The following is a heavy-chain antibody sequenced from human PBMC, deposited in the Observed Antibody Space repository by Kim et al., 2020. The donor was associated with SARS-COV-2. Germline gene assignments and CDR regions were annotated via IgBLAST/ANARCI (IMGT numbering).Heavy chain of an antibody. D-gene: IGHD3-22*01. CDR2: IYYSGST. J-gene: IGHJ4*02. CDR3: ARLFPLYFYDSSGEIDY. Sequence: SETLSITCSVSGGSISSSSHYWGWIRQPPGKGLEWIGSIYYSGSTYYNPSLKSRVTISVDTSKNQFSLKLSSVTAADTAVYYCARLFPLYFYDSSGEIDYWGQGTLVPVSS. CDR1: GGSISSSSHY. V-gene: IGHV4-39*01.